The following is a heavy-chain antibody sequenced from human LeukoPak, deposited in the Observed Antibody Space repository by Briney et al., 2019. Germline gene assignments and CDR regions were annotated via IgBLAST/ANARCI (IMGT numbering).Heavy chain of an antibody. CDR3: ARGRQVAGLDY. D-gene: IGHD2-15*01. CDR1: GGSISSYY. J-gene: IGHJ4*02. CDR2: IYYSGST. V-gene: IGHV4-59*01. Sequence: PSETLSLTCTVSGGSISSYYWSWIRQPPGKGLEWIGYIYYSGSTNYNPSLKSRVTISVDTSKNQFSLKLSSVTAAATAVYYCARGRQVAGLDYWGQGTLVTVSS.